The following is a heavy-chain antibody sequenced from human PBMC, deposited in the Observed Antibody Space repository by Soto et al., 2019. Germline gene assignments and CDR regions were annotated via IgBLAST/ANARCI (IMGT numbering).Heavy chain of an antibody. CDR3: EGEVVAARWFDP. CDR1: GYTFTNYY. V-gene: IGHV1-46*01. Sequence: ASVKVSCKTSGYTFTNYYMHWVRQAPGQGLEWMGIINPSGGSTSYAQKFQGRVTMTRDTSTSTVYMELSSLRSEDTAVYYCEGEVVAARWFDPWGQGNLVTVSS. CDR2: INPSGGST. J-gene: IGHJ5*02. D-gene: IGHD2-15*01.